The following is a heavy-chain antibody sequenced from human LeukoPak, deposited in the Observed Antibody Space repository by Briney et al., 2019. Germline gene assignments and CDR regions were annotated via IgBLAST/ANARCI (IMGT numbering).Heavy chain of an antibody. CDR3: ARSVVVAAPNWFDP. J-gene: IGHJ5*02. CDR2: IYTSGST. Sequence: PSQTLSLTCTVSSGSISSSNYYWSWIQQPAGKGLEWIGRIYTSGSTNYNPSLKSRVTISVDTSKNQFSLKLSSVTAADTAVYYCARSVVVAAPNWFDPWGQGTLVTVSS. V-gene: IGHV4-61*02. D-gene: IGHD2-15*01. CDR1: SGSISSSNYY.